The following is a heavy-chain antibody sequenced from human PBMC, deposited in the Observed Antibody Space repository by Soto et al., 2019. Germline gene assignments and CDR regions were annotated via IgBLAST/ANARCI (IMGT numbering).Heavy chain of an antibody. D-gene: IGHD3-10*01. Sequence: ASVKVSCKASGYTFTCYYMHWVRQSPGQGLEWMGWINPNSGGTNYAQKFQGWVTMTRDTSISTAYMELSRLRSDDTAVYYCARDRSYESGMDVWGQGTTVTVSS. CDR1: GYTFTCYY. CDR2: INPNSGGT. CDR3: ARDRSYESGMDV. J-gene: IGHJ6*02. V-gene: IGHV1-2*04.